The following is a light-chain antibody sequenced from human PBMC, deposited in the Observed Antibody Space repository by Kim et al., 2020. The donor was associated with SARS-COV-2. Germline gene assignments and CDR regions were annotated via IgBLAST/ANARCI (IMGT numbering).Light chain of an antibody. CDR1: QSVSTN. J-gene: IGKJ1*01. Sequence: SPGERATLSCRASQSVSTNLAWYQQKPGQAPRLLIYGAFTRATGIPARFSGSGSGTEFTLTISSLQSEDFALYYCQQYNNWPPWTFGQGTKVDIK. CDR3: QQYNNWPPWT. CDR2: GAF. V-gene: IGKV3-15*01.